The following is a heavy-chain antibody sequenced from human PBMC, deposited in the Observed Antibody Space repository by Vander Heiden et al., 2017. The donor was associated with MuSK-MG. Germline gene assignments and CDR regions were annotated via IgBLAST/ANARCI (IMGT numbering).Heavy chain of an antibody. CDR2: IYHSGTT. Sequence: QLQESAPGLVKPSETLSLPCAVSGYSFSRGYYWGWIRQPPGKGLEWIGSIYHSGTTYYNPPLKSRVTISVDTSKNQLSLKLSSVTAAETAVYYCATGAEGVVITYFDYWGHGTMVTVYS. J-gene: IGHJ4*01. CDR1: GYSFSRGYY. CDR3: ATGAEGVVITYFDY. V-gene: IGHV4-38-2*01. D-gene: IGHD3-3*01.